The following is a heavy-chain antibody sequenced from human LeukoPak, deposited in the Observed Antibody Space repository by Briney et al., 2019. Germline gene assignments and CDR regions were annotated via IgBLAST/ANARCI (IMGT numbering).Heavy chain of an antibody. J-gene: IGHJ5*02. CDR1: GFTFSSYS. Sequence: GGSLRLSCAASGFTFSSYSMNWVRQAPGKGLEWVSSISSSSSYIYYADSVKGRFTISRDNAKNSLYLQMNSLRAEDTAVYYCARDSPRGYCSGGSCYAWFDPWGQGTLVIVSS. V-gene: IGHV3-21*01. CDR2: ISSSSSYI. D-gene: IGHD2-15*01. CDR3: ARDSPRGYCSGGSCYAWFDP.